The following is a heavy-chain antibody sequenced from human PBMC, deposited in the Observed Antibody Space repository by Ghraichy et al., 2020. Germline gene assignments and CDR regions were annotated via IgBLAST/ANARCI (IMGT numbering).Heavy chain of an antibody. CDR1: GGTLTSYY. V-gene: IGHV4-59*01. CDR2: IFFNGRS. Sequence: SETLSLTCSVSGGTLTSYYWNWIRQPPGKGLEWIGQIFFNGRSTYNPSLRGRVTISIDTSKKKFSLEMTSVTAADTAVYYCAAHVELQDNWFDPWGQGTLVTVS. CDR3: AAHVELQDNWFDP. J-gene: IGHJ5*02. D-gene: IGHD1-26*01.